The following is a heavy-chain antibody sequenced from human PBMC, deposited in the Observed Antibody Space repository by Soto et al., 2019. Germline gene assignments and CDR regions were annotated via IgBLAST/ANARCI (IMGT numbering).Heavy chain of an antibody. Sequence: SGPGLVKPSETLSLTCTVSGGSITSDTFYWGWIRQPPGKGPEWIGIVYYSGTNYYNPSLKSRVTISVDTSKNQLSLKVTSVTAADTAVDYCAKRTYGSGNDWGQGTLVTVSS. CDR3: AKRTYGSGND. D-gene: IGHD3-10*01. J-gene: IGHJ4*02. CDR1: GGSITSDTFY. V-gene: IGHV4-39*01. CDR2: VYYSGTN.